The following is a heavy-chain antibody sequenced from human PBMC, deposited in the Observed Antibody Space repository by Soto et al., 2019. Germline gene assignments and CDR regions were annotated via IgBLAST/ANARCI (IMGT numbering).Heavy chain of an antibody. Sequence: GGSLRLSCTNSGFTFSNYAMSWVRQAPGRGLEWLSSLNGGSDSPKYADSVKGRFTISRDNSKNTLHLQMSSLSADDTAVYHCVRDPGNARYFDCWGQGTLVTVSS. V-gene: IGHV3-23*01. CDR3: VRDPGNARYFDC. CDR2: LNGGSDSP. CDR1: GFTFSNYA. J-gene: IGHJ4*02.